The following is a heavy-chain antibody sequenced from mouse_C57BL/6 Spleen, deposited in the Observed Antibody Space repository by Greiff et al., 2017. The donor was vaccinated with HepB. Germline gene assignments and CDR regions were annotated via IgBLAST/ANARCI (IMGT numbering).Heavy chain of an antibody. Sequence: QVQLQQPGAELVRPGSSVKLSCKASGYTFTSYWMHWVKQRPIQGLEWIGNIDPSDSETHYNQKFKDKATLTVDKSSSTAYMQLSSLTSEDSAVYYCARKGDYGSSYLDYWGQGTTLKVSS. CDR2: IDPSDSET. CDR1: GYTFTSYW. D-gene: IGHD1-1*01. J-gene: IGHJ2*01. CDR3: ARKGDYGSSYLDY. V-gene: IGHV1-52*01.